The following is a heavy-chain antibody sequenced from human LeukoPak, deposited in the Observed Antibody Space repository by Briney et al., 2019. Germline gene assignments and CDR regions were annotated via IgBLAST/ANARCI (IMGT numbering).Heavy chain of an antibody. Sequence: PSETLSLSCAVSAGSISSGGYSWSWIRQPPGKGLEWIGYIYHSGSTYYNPSLKSRVTISVDRSKNQFSLKLSSVTAADTAVYYCSSYCSGGSCYPNDAFDIWGQGTMVTVSS. V-gene: IGHV4-30-2*01. J-gene: IGHJ3*02. CDR1: AGSISSGGYS. CDR3: SSYCSGGSCYPNDAFDI. D-gene: IGHD2-15*01. CDR2: IYHSGST.